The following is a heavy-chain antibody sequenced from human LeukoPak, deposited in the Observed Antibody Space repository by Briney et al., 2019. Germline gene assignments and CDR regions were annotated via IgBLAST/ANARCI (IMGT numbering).Heavy chain of an antibody. Sequence: GGSLRLSCAASGFTFSSYWMSWVRQAPGKGLEWVANIKQDGSEKYYVDSVKGRFTISRDNAKNSLYLQMNSLRAEDTAVYYCAKDLRGTTTVIDYWGQGTLVTVSS. CDR3: AKDLRGTTTVIDY. CDR1: GFTFSSYW. J-gene: IGHJ4*02. D-gene: IGHD4-11*01. V-gene: IGHV3-7*03. CDR2: IKQDGSEK.